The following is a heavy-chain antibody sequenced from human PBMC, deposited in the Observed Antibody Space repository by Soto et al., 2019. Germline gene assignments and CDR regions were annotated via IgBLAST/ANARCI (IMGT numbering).Heavy chain of an antibody. CDR2: IWYDGSNK. CDR1: GFTFSSYG. CDR3: ARDSAYYYDSSGYYYDY. V-gene: IGHV3-33*01. Sequence: GGSLGLSCAASGFTFSSYGMHWVRQAPGKGLEWVAVIWYDGSNKYYADSVKGRFTISRDNSKNTLYLQMNSLRAEDTAVYYCARDSAYYYDSSGYYYDYWGQGTLVTVSS. D-gene: IGHD3-22*01. J-gene: IGHJ4*02.